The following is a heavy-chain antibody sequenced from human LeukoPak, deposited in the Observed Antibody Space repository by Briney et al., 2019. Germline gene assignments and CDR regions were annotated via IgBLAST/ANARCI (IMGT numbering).Heavy chain of an antibody. J-gene: IGHJ5*02. V-gene: IGHV4-4*07. CDR3: SRGGANDL. Sequence: SETLSLTRTVVGGTITSDYWSWIRQPAGKGLEWIGRIFTSGSTAYNPSLKSRVTMSLDTSKNQFFLKLSSVTAADTAAYFCSRGGANDLWGQGTLVTVSS. D-gene: IGHD4/OR15-4a*01. CDR2: IFTSGST. CDR1: GGTITSDY.